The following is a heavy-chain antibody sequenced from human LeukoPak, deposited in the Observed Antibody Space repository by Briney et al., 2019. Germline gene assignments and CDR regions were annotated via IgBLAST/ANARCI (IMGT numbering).Heavy chain of an antibody. V-gene: IGHV4-31*03. CDR2: IYYSGST. D-gene: IGHD3-3*01. CDR3: ARDRPSGGFDY. CDR1: GGSISSGGYY. Sequence: SQTLSLTCTVSGGSISSGGYYWSWIRQHTGKGLEWIGYIYYSGSTYYNPSLKSRVTISVDTSKNQFSLKLSSVTAADTAVYYCARDRPSGGFDYWGQGTLVTVSS. J-gene: IGHJ4*02.